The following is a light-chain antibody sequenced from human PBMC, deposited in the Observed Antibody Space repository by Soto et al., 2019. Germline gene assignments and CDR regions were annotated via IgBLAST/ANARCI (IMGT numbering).Light chain of an antibody. CDR2: GAS. Sequence: DIQMTQSPSSLSASVGDTVTITCRASQNIDIYLNWYQQQPGKAPRLLIYGASVLQSGVPSRFSGSGSETDFTLTISSLQPYDSATYFCQQSYIVSYTFGQGTKLEIK. CDR3: QQSYIVSYT. J-gene: IGKJ2*01. V-gene: IGKV1-39*01. CDR1: QNIDIY.